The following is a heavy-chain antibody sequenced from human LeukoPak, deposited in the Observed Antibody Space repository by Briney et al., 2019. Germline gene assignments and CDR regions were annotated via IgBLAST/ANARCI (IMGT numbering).Heavy chain of an antibody. D-gene: IGHD2-2*01. CDR3: AKDARYCSSTSCSPYYYYMDV. V-gene: IGHV3-9*01. J-gene: IGHJ6*03. Sequence: GRSLRLSCAASGFTFDDYAMHWVRQAPGKGLEWDSSISWNSGSIGYADSVKGRFTISRDNAKNSLYLQMNSLRAEDTALYYCAKDARYCSSTSCSPYYYYMDVWGKGTTVTVSS. CDR2: ISWNSGSI. CDR1: GFTFDDYA.